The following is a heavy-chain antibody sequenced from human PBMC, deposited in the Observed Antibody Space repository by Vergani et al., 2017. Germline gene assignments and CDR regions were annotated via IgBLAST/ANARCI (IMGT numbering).Heavy chain of an antibody. CDR1: GFTSSSYS. V-gene: IGHV3-21*04. CDR2: ISSSSSYI. J-gene: IGHJ4*02. Sequence: EVQLVESGGGLVKRGGSLSPSCAASGFTSSSYSMNWVRQAPGKGLEWVSSISSSSSYIHYSDDRKGRFTISRDNAKSSRYLQMNSRRAEDTAVYYCARLSYDTTPYLQGGYDCWGQGTLVSGSS. D-gene: IGHD3-22*01. CDR3: ARLSYDTTPYLQGGYDC.